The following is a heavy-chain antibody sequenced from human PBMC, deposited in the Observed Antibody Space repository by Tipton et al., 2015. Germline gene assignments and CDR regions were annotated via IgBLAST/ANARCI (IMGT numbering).Heavy chain of an antibody. CDR3: ARDLLRTGMDV. J-gene: IGHJ6*02. CDR2: VFYGGRT. V-gene: IGHV4-59*01. D-gene: IGHD3-10*01. Sequence: TLSLTCTVSGVSISNNFWTWIRQSPGKGLEWVGYVFYGGRTNYNHSLRSRVSISLDTSNNHFSLRLTSVTAADTAVYYCARDLLRTGMDVWGQGTTVIVSS. CDR1: GVSISNNF.